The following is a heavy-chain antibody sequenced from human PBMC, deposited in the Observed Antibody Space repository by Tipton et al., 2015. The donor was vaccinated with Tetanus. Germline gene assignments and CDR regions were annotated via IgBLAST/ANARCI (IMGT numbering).Heavy chain of an antibody. Sequence: TLSLTCTVSGGSISSGGYYWSWIRQHPGKGLEWIRDIYYSGSTYYNPSLKSRVTISVDTSKNQFSLRLNSVTAADTAVYYCARDQARGARGWNYFDYWGQGTLVTVSS. CDR1: GGSISSGGYY. CDR3: ARDQARGARGWNYFDY. CDR2: IYYSGST. D-gene: IGHD1-26*01. V-gene: IGHV4-31*03. J-gene: IGHJ4*02.